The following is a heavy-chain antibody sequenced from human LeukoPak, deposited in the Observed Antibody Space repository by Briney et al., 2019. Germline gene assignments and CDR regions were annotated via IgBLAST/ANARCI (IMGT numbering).Heavy chain of an antibody. CDR2: ISRSGGSI. D-gene: IGHD2-2*01. Sequence: GGSLRLSCAASEFTFSSHSMNWVRQAPGKGLEWVSSISRSGGSIYYADSLKGRSTISRDNAKNSLYLQMNSLRAEDTAVYFCARSLKVSAALDVFDIWGQGTMVTVSS. J-gene: IGHJ3*02. CDR1: EFTFSSHS. CDR3: ARSLKVSAALDVFDI. V-gene: IGHV3-21*01.